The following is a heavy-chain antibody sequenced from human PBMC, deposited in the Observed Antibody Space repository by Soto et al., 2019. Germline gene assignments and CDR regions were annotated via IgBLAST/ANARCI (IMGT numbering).Heavy chain of an antibody. CDR1: GYTFTSYG. V-gene: IGHV1-18*01. Sequence: GASVKVSCKASGYTFTSYGISWVRQAPGQGLEWMGWISAYNGNTNYAQKLQGRVTMTTDTSTSTAYMELRSLRSDDTAVYYCARDLQYYDFWSGYYNYYYYMDVWGKGTTVTV. D-gene: IGHD3-3*01. J-gene: IGHJ6*03. CDR2: ISAYNGNT. CDR3: ARDLQYYDFWSGYYNYYYYMDV.